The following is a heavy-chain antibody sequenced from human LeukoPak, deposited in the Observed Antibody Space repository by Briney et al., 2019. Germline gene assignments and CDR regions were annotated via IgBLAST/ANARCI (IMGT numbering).Heavy chain of an antibody. CDR2: INPNSGGT. Sequence: ASVKVSCKASGYTFTCYYMHWVRQAPGQGLEWMGWINPNSGGTNYAQKFQGRVTMTRDTSISTAYMELSRLRSDDTAVYYCARESVTTRRFDPWGQGTLVTVSS. V-gene: IGHV1-2*02. D-gene: IGHD4-17*01. CDR1: GYTFTCYY. CDR3: ARESVTTRRFDP. J-gene: IGHJ5*02.